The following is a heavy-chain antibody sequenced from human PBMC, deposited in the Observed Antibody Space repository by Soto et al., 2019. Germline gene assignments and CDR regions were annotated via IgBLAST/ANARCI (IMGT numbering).Heavy chain of an antibody. Sequence: SVKVSCKASGGPFSSYAISWVRQAPGQGLEWMGGIITIFGTANYAQKFQGRVTITADESTSTAYMELSSLRSEDTAVYYCARGPERRYSGYDWVYYYYYGMDVWCQGTTVTVSS. J-gene: IGHJ6*02. CDR3: ARGPERRYSGYDWVYYYYYGMDV. D-gene: IGHD5-12*01. CDR1: GGPFSSYA. CDR2: IITIFGTA. V-gene: IGHV1-69*13.